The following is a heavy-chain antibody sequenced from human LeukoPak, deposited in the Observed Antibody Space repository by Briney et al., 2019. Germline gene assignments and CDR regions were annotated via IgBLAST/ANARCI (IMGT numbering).Heavy chain of an antibody. CDR3: AKLLGTATTYDS. J-gene: IGHJ4*02. CDR1: GFTFSGNW. D-gene: IGHD5-24*01. V-gene: IGHV3-7*01. CDR2: INPDGSQK. Sequence: GGSLTLSCEASGFTFSGNWMSWVRQAPGKGLEWVASINPDGSQKLYVDSVKGRFTISRDNTKSSLYLQMNSLGAEDTAMYCCAKLLGTATTYDSWGKGTRVTVSS.